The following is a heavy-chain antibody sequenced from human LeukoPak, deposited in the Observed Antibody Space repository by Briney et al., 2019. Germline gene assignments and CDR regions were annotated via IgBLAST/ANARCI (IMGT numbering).Heavy chain of an antibody. CDR2: INPSSGGT. V-gene: IGHV1-2*02. J-gene: IGHJ4*02. D-gene: IGHD3-10*01. CDR3: ARVSGSMIDY. CDR1: GYTFTGYY. Sequence: ASVEVSCKASGYTFTGYYMHWVRQAPGQGLEWMGWINPSSGGTNYAQKFQGRVTMTRDTSISTAYMELSRLRSDDTAVYYCARVSGSMIDYWGQGTLVTVSS.